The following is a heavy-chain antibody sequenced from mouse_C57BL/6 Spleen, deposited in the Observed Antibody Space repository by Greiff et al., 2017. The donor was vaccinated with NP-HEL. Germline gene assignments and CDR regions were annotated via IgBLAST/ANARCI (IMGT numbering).Heavy chain of an antibody. Sequence: QVQLQQPGAELVRPGSSVKLSCKASGYTFTSYWMDWVKQRPGQGLEWIGNIYPSDSETHYNQKFKDKATLTVDKSSSTAYMQLSSLTSEDSAVYYCARANYGSSDLDDWGQGTTLTGSS. CDR1: GYTFTSYW. V-gene: IGHV1-61*01. J-gene: IGHJ2*01. D-gene: IGHD1-1*01. CDR3: ARANYGSSDLDD. CDR2: IYPSDSET.